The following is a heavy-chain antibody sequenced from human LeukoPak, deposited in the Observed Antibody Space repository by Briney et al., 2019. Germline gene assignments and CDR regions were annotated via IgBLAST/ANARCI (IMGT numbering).Heavy chain of an antibody. V-gene: IGHV4-59*01. D-gene: IGHD3-16*01. CDR2: IYYSGST. Sequence: SETLSLTCTVSGGSISSYYWSWIRQPPGMGLEWIGYIYYSGSTNYNPSLKSRVTISVDTSKNQFSLKLSSVTAADTAVYYCARVGGYGANYYYYGMDVWGQGTTVTVSS. CDR3: ARVGGYGANYYYYGMDV. CDR1: GGSISSYY. J-gene: IGHJ6*02.